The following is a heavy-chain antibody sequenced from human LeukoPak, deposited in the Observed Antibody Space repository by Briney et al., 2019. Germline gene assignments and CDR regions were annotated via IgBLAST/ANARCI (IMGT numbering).Heavy chain of an antibody. J-gene: IGHJ5*02. V-gene: IGHV3-9*01. CDR2: ISWNSGSI. CDR1: GFTFDDCA. Sequence: GGSLRLSCAASGFTFDDCAMHWVRQAPGKGLEWVSGISWNSGSIGYADSVKGRFTISRDNAKNSLYLQMNSLRAEDTALYYCAKEPTYNWNDGRFDPWGQGTLVTVSS. D-gene: IGHD1-20*01. CDR3: AKEPTYNWNDGRFDP.